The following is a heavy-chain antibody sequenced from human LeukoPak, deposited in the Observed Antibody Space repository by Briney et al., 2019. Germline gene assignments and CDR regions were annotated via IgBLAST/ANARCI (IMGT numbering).Heavy chain of an antibody. CDR3: ARLDPGSYPPVWDY. J-gene: IGHJ4*02. V-gene: IGHV5-51*01. CDR2: MYPGDSDT. CDR1: GYSFNTYW. Sequence: GESLKISCKGSGYSFNTYWIGWVRQMPGKGLEWMGIMYPGDSDTGYSPSFQGQVTISADKSISTAYLQWSSLKASDTAMYYCARLDPGSYPPVWDYWGQGTLVTVSS. D-gene: IGHD3-10*01.